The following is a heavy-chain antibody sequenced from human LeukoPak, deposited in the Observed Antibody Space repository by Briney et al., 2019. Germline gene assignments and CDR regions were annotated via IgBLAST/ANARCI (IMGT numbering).Heavy chain of an antibody. D-gene: IGHD6-13*01. V-gene: IGHV4-39*01. Sequence: SETLSLTCTVSGGSISSASYFWGWIRQPPGKGLEWIGTLYYGGSTYYNASLRSRVTMSGDTSRNQFSLKLSSVTAADTAVYYCARRRRIAAAGTYFQHWGQGTLVTVSS. CDR3: ARRRRIAAAGTYFQH. J-gene: IGHJ1*01. CDR2: LYYGGST. CDR1: GGSISSASYF.